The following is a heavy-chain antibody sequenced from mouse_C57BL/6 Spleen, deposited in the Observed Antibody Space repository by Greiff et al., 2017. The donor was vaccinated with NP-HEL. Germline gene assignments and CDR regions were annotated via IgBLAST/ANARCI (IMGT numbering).Heavy chain of an antibody. J-gene: IGHJ2*01. Sequence: VKLQQPGAELVKPGASVKLSCKASGYTFTSYWMQWVKQRPGQGLEWIGEIDPSDSYTNYNQKFKGKATLTVDTSSSTAYMQLSSLTSEDSAVYYCARGIYSNPFDYWGQGTTLTVSS. CDR1: GYTFTSYW. CDR3: ARGIYSNPFDY. D-gene: IGHD2-5*01. CDR2: IDPSDSYT. V-gene: IGHV1-50*01.